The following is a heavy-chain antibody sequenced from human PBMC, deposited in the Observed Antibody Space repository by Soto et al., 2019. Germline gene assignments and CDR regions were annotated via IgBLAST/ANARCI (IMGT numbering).Heavy chain of an antibody. Sequence: QVQLQQSGPGLVKPSQTLSLTCAISGDSVSTNGVAWNWIRLSPSRGLEWLGRTYYRAKWNTDYALSVKGRITINPDTSKNQFSLQLNSVTPEDTAVYFCARGKHSTFDIWGQGTMVDVSS. J-gene: IGHJ3*02. CDR3: ARGKHSTFDI. D-gene: IGHD6-13*01. V-gene: IGHV6-1*01. CDR2: TYYRAKWNT. CDR1: GDSVSTNGVA.